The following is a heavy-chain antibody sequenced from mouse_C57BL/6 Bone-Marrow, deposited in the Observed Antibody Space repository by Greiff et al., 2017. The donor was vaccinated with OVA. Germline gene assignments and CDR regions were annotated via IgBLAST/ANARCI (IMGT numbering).Heavy chain of an antibody. CDR2: ISYSGST. V-gene: IGHV3-1*01. CDR1: GYSITSGYD. Sequence: EVQRVESGPGMVKPSQSLSLTCTVTGYSITSGYDWHWIRHFPGNKLEWMGYISYSGSTNYNPSLKSRISITHDTSKNHFFLKLNSVTTEDTATYYCARDGVYDAPFAYWGQGTLVTVSA. CDR3: ARDGVYDAPFAY. D-gene: IGHD2-3*01. J-gene: IGHJ3*01.